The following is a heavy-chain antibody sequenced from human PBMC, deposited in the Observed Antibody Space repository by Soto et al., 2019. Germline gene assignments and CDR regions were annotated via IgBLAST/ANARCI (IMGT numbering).Heavy chain of an antibody. D-gene: IGHD2-8*01. CDR2: IYYSGST. V-gene: IGHV4-59*01. J-gene: IGHJ6*02. Sequence: SETLSLPCTVPGGSISSYYWSWIRQPPGKGLEWIGYIYYSGSTNYNPSLNSRVTISVDTSKNQFSLKLSSVTAADTAVYYCARVQMVYAIRGYYYGMDVWGQGTTVTVSS. CDR3: ARVQMVYAIRGYYYGMDV. CDR1: GGSISSYY.